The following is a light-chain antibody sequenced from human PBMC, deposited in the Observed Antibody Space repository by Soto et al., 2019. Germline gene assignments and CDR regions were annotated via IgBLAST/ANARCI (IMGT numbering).Light chain of an antibody. J-gene: IGLJ1*01. CDR3: SSYTSSSTYV. V-gene: IGLV2-14*01. CDR2: DVS. Sequence: QSALTQPASVSGSPXXXXTISCTGTSSDVGGYNYVSWYQQHPGKAPKLMIYDVSNRPSGVSNRFSGSKSGNTASLTISGLQAEDEADYYCSSYTSSSTYVFGTGTKLTVL. CDR1: SSDVGGYNY.